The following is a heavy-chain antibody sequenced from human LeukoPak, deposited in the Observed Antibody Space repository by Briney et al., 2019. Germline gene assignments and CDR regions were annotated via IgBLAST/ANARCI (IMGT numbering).Heavy chain of an antibody. Sequence: EASVKVSCKASGYTFTAYCIHWVRQAPGQGLEWMGWIDPNTGQTDSAQKFQGRVTVTRDTSINTAYMDLSSLRSDDTAVYCARVVGQGTAMPSRDFFDYWGQGTLVTVSS. D-gene: IGHD5-18*01. CDR2: IDPNTGQT. V-gene: IGHV1-2*02. J-gene: IGHJ4*02. CDR3: ARVVGQGTAMPSRDFFDY. CDR1: GYTFTAYC.